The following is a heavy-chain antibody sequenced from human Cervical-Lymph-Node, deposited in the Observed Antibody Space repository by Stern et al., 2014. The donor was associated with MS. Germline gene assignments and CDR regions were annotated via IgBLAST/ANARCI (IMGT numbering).Heavy chain of an antibody. J-gene: IGHJ4*02. D-gene: IGHD3-3*01. Sequence: QLQESGPRLVKPSQTLSLTCTVSGASITSGSYHWAWIRQPAVKGLEWNGRLFSRGPYSYNPPLASRVTISLDASKTHSSLKLPSVTAADTAVYYCAREGLVDFWSGHAKWGQGTLVTVSS. CDR3: AREGLVDFWSGHAK. V-gene: IGHV4-61*02. CDR1: GASITSGSYH. CDR2: LFSRGPY.